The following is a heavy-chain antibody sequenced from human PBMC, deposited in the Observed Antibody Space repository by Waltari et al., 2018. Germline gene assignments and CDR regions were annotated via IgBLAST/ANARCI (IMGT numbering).Heavy chain of an antibody. J-gene: IGHJ4*02. CDR2: ISSSGSYI. CDR1: GFTFGRFS. Sequence: EVQLVDSGGGLVKPGGSLRLSCAASGFTFGRFSMNWVRKAPGRGLEWVSTISSSGSYIYYADSVKGRFTISRDNAKNSVYLQMNSLRVDDTAVYYCTMAPDVPVRPTWGWGQGSLVTVSS. CDR3: TMAPDVPVRPTWG. D-gene: IGHD7-27*01. V-gene: IGHV3-21*06.